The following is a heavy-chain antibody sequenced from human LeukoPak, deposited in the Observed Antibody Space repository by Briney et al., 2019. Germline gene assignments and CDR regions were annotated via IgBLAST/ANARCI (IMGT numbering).Heavy chain of an antibody. J-gene: IGHJ4*02. V-gene: IGHV1-2*02. CDR3: ARSSGTYPDFDS. CDR2: INPDSGGT. Sequence: ASVKVSCKASGYTFTAYYMHWVRQAPGQGLEWMGWINPDSGGTNYAQKFQGRVTMTRDTSINTAYMELSRLSSDDTAVYYYARSSGTYPDFDSWGQGTLVTVSS. CDR1: GYTFTAYY. D-gene: IGHD1-1*01.